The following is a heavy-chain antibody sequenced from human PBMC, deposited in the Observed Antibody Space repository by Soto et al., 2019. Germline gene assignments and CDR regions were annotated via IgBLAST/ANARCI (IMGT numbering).Heavy chain of an antibody. D-gene: IGHD2-15*01. CDR2: ISYDGSNK. V-gene: IGHV3-30-3*01. J-gene: IGHJ3*02. CDR3: ATAYVVVVAATMGAFDI. CDR1: GFTFSSYA. Sequence: GGYLRLSCAASGFTFSSYAMHWVRQAPGKGLEWVAVISYDGSNKYYADSVKGRFTISRDNSKNTLYLQMNSLRAEDTAVYYCATAYVVVVAATMGAFDIWGQGTMVTVSS.